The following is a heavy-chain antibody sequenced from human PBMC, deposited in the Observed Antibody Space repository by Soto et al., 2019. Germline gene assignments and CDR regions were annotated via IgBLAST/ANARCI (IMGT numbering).Heavy chain of an antibody. CDR3: FGGNCGAQ. J-gene: IGHJ4*02. CDR1: DFTFRNYW. CDR2: IKPDGSAT. D-gene: IGHD2-21*01. V-gene: IGHV3-7*03. Sequence: GGSLSLSCATSDFTFRNYWINWVRQAQGKGREWVANIKPDGSATTYVNSVKGRLTTSKDNVRNSVSLQRTSLRVEATAVYFFFGGNCGAQWGQGTLVTVSS.